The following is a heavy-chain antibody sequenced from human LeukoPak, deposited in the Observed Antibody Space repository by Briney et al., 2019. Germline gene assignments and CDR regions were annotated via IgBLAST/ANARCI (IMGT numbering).Heavy chain of an antibody. D-gene: IGHD3-10*01. CDR1: GFIFDDYG. V-gene: IGHV3-20*04. CDR3: ARLGEHYYGSGSYAGGGDY. CDR2: ITWDGGST. J-gene: IGHJ4*02. Sequence: GGSLRLSCAASGFIFDDYGVSWVRHAPGKGLEWVSGITWDGGSTGYADSVKGRFTISRDNAKNSLYLQMNSLRAEDTALYYCARLGEHYYGSGSYAGGGDYWGQGTLVTVSS.